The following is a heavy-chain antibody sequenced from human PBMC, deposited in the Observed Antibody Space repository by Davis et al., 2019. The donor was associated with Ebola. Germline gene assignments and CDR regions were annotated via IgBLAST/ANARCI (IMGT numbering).Heavy chain of an antibody. CDR3: ARTYDSSGYYYAPFDY. D-gene: IGHD3-22*01. V-gene: IGHV4-59*12. CDR2: ISYSGST. CDR1: GGSISSYY. J-gene: IGHJ4*02. Sequence: SETLSLTCTVSGGSISSYYWSWIRQPPGKGLEWIGYISYSGSTTYNPSLKSRVTISVDTSKNQFSLKLSSVTAADTAVYYCARTYDSSGYYYAPFDYWGQGTLVTVSS.